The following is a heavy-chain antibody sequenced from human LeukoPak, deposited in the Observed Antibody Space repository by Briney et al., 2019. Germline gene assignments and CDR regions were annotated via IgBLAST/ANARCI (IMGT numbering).Heavy chain of an antibody. D-gene: IGHD3-10*01. CDR1: GFTFSTYT. Sequence: SGGSLRLSCAASGFTFSTYTINWVRQAPGKGLEWVSSISTSSSYIYYADSVKGRFTISRDNAKNSLYLQMNSLRAEDTSIYYCARRGPYFDYWGQGILVTVSS. CDR3: ARRGPYFDY. V-gene: IGHV3-21*01. J-gene: IGHJ4*02. CDR2: ISTSSSYI.